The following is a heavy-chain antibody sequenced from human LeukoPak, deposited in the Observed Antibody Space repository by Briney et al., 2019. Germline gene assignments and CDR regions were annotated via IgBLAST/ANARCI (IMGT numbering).Heavy chain of an antibody. CDR1: GFTFSSYS. J-gene: IGHJ4*02. D-gene: IGHD2-15*01. CDR2: ISSSSSYI. CDR3: ARDCSGGSCYSGVNDYGDYFDY. V-gene: IGHV3-21*01. Sequence: GGSLRLSCAASGFTFSSYSMNWVRQAPGKGLEWVSSISSSSSYIYYADSVKGRFTISRDNAKNSLYLQMNSLRAEDTAVYYCARDCSGGSCYSGVNDYGDYFDYWGQGTLVTVSS.